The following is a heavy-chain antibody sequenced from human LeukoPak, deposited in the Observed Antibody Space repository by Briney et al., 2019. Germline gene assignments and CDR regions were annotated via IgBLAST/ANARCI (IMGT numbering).Heavy chain of an antibody. V-gene: IGHV4-59*08. Sequence: SETLSLTCTVSGGSISSYYWSWIRQPPGKGLEWIGYIYYSGSTNYNPSLKSRVTISVDTSKNQFSLKLSSVTAADTAVYYCARRNVYSSSWDYFDYWGQGTLVTVSS. CDR3: ARRNVYSSSWDYFDY. J-gene: IGHJ4*02. CDR2: IYYSGST. D-gene: IGHD6-13*01. CDR1: GGSISSYY.